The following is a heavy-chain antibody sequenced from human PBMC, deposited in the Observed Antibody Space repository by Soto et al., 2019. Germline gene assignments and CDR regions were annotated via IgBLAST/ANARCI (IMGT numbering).Heavy chain of an antibody. V-gene: IGHV1-2*02. J-gene: IGHJ4*02. CDR3: ARGDYGTGGYPFPYFDY. CDR1: GYSFTGYY. CDR2: INPDIGAT. D-gene: IGHD2-8*02. Sequence: HEHLVQSGAEVKRPGASLKVSCKAAGYSFTGYYIHWVRQAPGQGLEWMGWINPDIGATNYAQNFQGRVTLTRDTSISTASMDLTSLTSDDTAVYYCARGDYGTGGYPFPYFDYWGQGPLVIVSS.